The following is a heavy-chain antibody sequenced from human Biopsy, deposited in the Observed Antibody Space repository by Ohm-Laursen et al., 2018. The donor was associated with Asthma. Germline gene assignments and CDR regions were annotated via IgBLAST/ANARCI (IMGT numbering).Heavy chain of an antibody. V-gene: IGHV1-24*01. D-gene: IGHD4-17*01. Sequence: ASVKVSCKASGGMFGNYAISWVRQAPGLGLEWMGGHDHEEGGTVNARRFRGRVTMTEDTSTDTAYMELSSLSSDDTAVYYCASDFPKDYVRYNFQFWGQGTLVTVSS. CDR2: HDHEEGGT. CDR1: GGMFGNYA. J-gene: IGHJ4*02. CDR3: ASDFPKDYVRYNFQF.